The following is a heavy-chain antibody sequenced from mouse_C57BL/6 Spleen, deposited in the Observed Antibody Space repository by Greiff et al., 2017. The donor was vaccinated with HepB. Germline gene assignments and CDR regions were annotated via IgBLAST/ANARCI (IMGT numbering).Heavy chain of an antibody. V-gene: IGHV1-26*01. CDR1: GYTFTDYY. Sequence: EVQLQQSGPELVKPGASVKISCKASGYTFTDYYMNWVKQSHGKSLEWIGDINPNNGGTSYTQKFKGKATLTVDKSSSTAYMELRSLTSEDSAVYDCARALYGSRYFDVWGTGTTVTVSS. CDR3: ARALYGSRYFDV. J-gene: IGHJ1*03. D-gene: IGHD1-1*01. CDR2: INPNNGGT.